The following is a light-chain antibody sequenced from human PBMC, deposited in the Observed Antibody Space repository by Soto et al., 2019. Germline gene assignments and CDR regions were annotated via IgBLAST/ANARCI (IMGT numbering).Light chain of an antibody. CDR2: GAS. CDR3: QQYGRSPWT. CDR1: QSVSSSY. Sequence: EIVLTQSPGTLSLSPGEGATLSCRASQSVSSSYLAWYQQKPGQAPRLLIYGASSRAAGIPDRFSGSGSGTDFTLTISRLEPEDFAVYYCQQYGRSPWTFGQGTTLEIK. V-gene: IGKV3-20*01. J-gene: IGKJ1*01.